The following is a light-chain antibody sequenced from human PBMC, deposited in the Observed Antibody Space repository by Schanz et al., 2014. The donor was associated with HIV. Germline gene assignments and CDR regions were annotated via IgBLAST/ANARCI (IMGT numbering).Light chain of an antibody. J-gene: IGLJ2*01. V-gene: IGLV2-8*01. Sequence: QSVLTQPPSASGSPGQSVTISCTGTTSDIGNHDFVSWYQQHPGKAPKLMIYDVTKRPSGVPARFSGSKSGNTASLTVSGLQADDEADYYCSSSGGSNNFVIFGGGTKLTVL. CDR3: SSSGGSNNFVI. CDR1: TSDIGNHDF. CDR2: DVT.